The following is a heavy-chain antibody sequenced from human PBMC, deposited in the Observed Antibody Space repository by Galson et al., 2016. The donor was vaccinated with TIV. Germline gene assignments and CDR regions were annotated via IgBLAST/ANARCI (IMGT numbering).Heavy chain of an antibody. Sequence: SLRLSCATSGFSFSHYGMHWVRQALGKGLEWLAVIRYDVLTTFYADSVKDRFFISRDDSRSTLYLDITSLTIDDTALYYCSTDRLWKDVWDGFGFWGQGTMVTVS. J-gene: IGHJ3*01. CDR1: GFSFSHYG. D-gene: IGHD1-1*01. CDR2: IRYDVLTT. CDR3: STDRLWKDVWDGFGF. V-gene: IGHV3-33*01.